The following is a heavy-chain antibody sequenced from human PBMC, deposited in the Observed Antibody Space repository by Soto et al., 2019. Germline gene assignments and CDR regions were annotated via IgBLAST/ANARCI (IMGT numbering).Heavy chain of an antibody. D-gene: IGHD2-15*01. CDR2: IYHSGST. V-gene: IGHV4-4*02. CDR3: AVVVAAREYKWFDP. CDR1: GGSISSSNW. J-gene: IGHJ5*02. Sequence: PSETLSLTCAVSGGSISSSNWWRWVRQPPGKGLEWIGEIYHSGSTNYNPSLKSRVTISVDKSKNQFSLKLSSVTAADTAVYYCAVVVAAREYKWFDPWGQGTLVTGS.